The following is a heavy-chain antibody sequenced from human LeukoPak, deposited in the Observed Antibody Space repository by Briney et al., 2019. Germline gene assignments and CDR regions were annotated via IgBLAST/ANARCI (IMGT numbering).Heavy chain of an antibody. J-gene: IGHJ2*01. V-gene: IGHV4-34*01. Sequence: SETLSLTCAVYGGSFSGFYWSWIRQPPGKGLEWIGEVTRTGDINYNPSLKSRVTLSLDASQNQFSLTVNSVTAADTAVYFCARLSLTNPQLSYWYFDVWGRGTLVTVSS. CDR2: VTRTGDI. CDR3: ARLSLTNPQLSYWYFDV. D-gene: IGHD1-1*01. CDR1: GGSFSGFY.